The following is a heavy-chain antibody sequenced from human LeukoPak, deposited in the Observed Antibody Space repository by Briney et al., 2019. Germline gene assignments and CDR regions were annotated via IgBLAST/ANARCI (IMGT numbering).Heavy chain of an antibody. J-gene: IGHJ6*02. Sequence: SETLSLTCTVSGGSISSYYWSWIRQPPGQGLELIGYSNYTGSTNYNPSLKSPVTISVDTSKIQSSLKLSSVTAADTAVYYCARGSGYRHYYYYYGMDVWGQGTTVTVSS. CDR2: SNYTGST. CDR1: GGSISSYY. V-gene: IGHV4-59*01. D-gene: IGHD3-22*01. CDR3: ARGSGYRHYYYYYGMDV.